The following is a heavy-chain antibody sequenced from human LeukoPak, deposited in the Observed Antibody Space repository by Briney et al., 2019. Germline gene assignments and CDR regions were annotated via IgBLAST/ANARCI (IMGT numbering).Heavy chain of an antibody. CDR2: IYSGGST. D-gene: IGHD1-26*01. CDR1: GFIVSSNY. CDR3: ARNRWELLDY. V-gene: IGHV3-53*01. J-gene: IGHJ4*02. Sequence: GGSLRLSCAASGFIVSSNYMSWVRQAPGKGLEWVSVIYSGGSTYYADSVKGRFTISRDNSKNTLYLQMNSLRAEDTAVYYCARNRWELLDYWGQGTLVTVSS.